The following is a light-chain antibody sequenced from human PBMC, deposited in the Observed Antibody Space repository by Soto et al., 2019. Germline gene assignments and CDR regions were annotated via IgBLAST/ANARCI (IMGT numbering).Light chain of an antibody. CDR3: QQADSLHLA. V-gene: IGKV1-12*01. CDR2: AAS. CDR1: QDINNW. Sequence: DIQMTQSPSSVSASVGDRVTITCRASQDINNWLAWYQQKPGEAPKLLIYAASTLEDGVPSRFRGRGSGTDFTLTITTLQPEDFATYYCQQADSLHLAFGGGARVDI. J-gene: IGKJ4*01.